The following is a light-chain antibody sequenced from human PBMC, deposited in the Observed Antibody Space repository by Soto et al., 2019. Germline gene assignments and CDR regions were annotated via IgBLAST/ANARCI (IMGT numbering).Light chain of an antibody. CDR1: SGDVGGYNY. J-gene: IGLJ1*01. CDR3: SSHAGNNNPFV. V-gene: IGLV2-8*01. CDR2: DVN. Sequence: QSALTQPPSASGSPGQSVTISCTGTSGDVGGYNYVSWYQQHPGKAPKLMIYDVNKRPSGVPDRFSGSKSGNTASLTVSGLQAEDEADYYCSSHAGNNNPFVFGTGTKVTVL.